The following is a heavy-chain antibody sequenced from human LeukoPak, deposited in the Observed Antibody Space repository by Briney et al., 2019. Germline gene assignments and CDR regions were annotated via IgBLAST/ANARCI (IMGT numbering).Heavy chain of an antibody. Sequence: GGSLRLSCAASGFTFSSYSMNWVRQAPGKGLEWVSYISSSSSTIYYADSVKGRFTISRDNAKNSLYLQMNSLRAEDTAVYYRARDGDYESSFAFDIWGQGTMVTVST. V-gene: IGHV3-48*04. CDR3: ARDGDYESSFAFDI. D-gene: IGHD3-22*01. CDR2: ISSSSSTI. J-gene: IGHJ3*02. CDR1: GFTFSSYS.